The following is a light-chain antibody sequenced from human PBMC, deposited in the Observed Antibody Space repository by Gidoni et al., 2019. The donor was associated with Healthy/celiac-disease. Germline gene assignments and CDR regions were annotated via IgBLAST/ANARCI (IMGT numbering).Light chain of an antibody. J-gene: IGLJ2*01. CDR3: CSYAGSYTLV. V-gene: IGLV2-11*01. CDR1: SSDVGCYNS. CDR2: DVS. Sequence: QSALTQPRSVSVSPGQSVTISCTGTSSDVGCYNSVSWYQQHQGKSPKHMIYDVSKRPSGVPDRFSGSKSGNTACLTISEIKAEDEADYYCCSYAGSYTLVFGGGTKLTVL.